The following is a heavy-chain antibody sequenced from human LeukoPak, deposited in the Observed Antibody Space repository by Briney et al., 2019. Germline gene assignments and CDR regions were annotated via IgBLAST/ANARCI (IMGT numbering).Heavy chain of an antibody. V-gene: IGHV3-43*02. D-gene: IGHD6-6*01. CDR1: GFTFDDYV. CDR2: ISGDGDYT. J-gene: IGHJ4*02. CDR3: AKDMYSSSSSPFDD. Sequence: GGALRLSCAASGFTFDDYVVHWVREVPGKGVEWGSLISGDGDYTYYADSVKGRFTNSRDNSKYSLYLQMNSLRTEDTALYYCAKDMYSSSSSPFDDWGQRTLVTVSS.